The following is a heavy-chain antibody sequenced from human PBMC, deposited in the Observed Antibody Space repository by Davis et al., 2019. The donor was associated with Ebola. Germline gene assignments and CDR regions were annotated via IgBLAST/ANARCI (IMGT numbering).Heavy chain of an antibody. J-gene: IGHJ4*02. CDR2: INPHNGNT. Sequence: AASVKVSCKASGYTFTSYGITWVRQAPGQGLEWMGWINPHNGNTNYAQNVQGRVTMTTDTSTSTAYMELRSLRSDDTAVYYCAKDLAPITMIVVVIGLDYWGQGTLVTVSS. CDR3: AKDLAPITMIVVVIGLDY. V-gene: IGHV1-18*04. D-gene: IGHD3-22*01. CDR1: GYTFTSYG.